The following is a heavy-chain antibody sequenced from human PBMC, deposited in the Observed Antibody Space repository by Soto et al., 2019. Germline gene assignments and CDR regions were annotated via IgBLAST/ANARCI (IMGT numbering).Heavy chain of an antibody. CDR2: IWYDGSNA. CDR1: GFTFTSHA. D-gene: IGHD6-19*01. Sequence: GGSLRLSCAASGFTFTSHAMSWVRQAPGKGLGWAAIIWYDGSNAYYADSVRGRFTISRDNSKNTVYLQMNSLRAEDTAVYYCARDKGSSTVVSGISQEGYFDSWGQGTLVTVSS. J-gene: IGHJ4*02. CDR3: ARDKGSSTVVSGISQEGYFDS. V-gene: IGHV3-33*08.